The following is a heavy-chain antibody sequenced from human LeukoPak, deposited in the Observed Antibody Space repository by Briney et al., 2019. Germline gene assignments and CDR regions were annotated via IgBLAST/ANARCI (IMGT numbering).Heavy chain of an antibody. CDR1: GFTFNDCA. V-gene: IGHV3-43*01. CDR3: VRDFVWFGELSGGFDP. Sequence: GGSLRLSCAVSGFTFNDCAMHWVRHAAGKGLEWVSRIRWDGYRTYYADSVKGRFTMSRDNSKNFLYLQMNSLRTDDTALYYCVRDFVWFGELSGGFDPWGHGTMVTVSS. D-gene: IGHD3-10*01. CDR2: IRWDGYRT. J-gene: IGHJ5*02.